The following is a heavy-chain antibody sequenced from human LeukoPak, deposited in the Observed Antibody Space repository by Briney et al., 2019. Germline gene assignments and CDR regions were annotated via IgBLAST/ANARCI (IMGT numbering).Heavy chain of an antibody. CDR2: IKQDGSEK. J-gene: IGHJ6*02. Sequence: GGSLRLSCAASGFTFSSYWMSWVRQAPGKGLESVANIKQDGSEKYYVDSVKGRFTISRDNAKNSLYLQMNSLRAEDTAVYYCARDDRFNIYCSSTSCYPPSYGMDVWGQGTTVTVSS. V-gene: IGHV3-7*03. D-gene: IGHD2-2*01. CDR1: GFTFSSYW. CDR3: ARDDRFNIYCSSTSCYPPSYGMDV.